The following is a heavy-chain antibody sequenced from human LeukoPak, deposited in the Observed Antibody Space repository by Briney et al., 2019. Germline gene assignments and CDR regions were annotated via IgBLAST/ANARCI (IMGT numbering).Heavy chain of an antibody. CDR2: IYHSGSS. V-gene: IGHV4-30-2*01. CDR1: GGSISSGGHY. D-gene: IGHD6-6*01. Sequence: SQTLSLTCTVSGGSISSGGHYWNWIRQPQGKGLEWIGYIYHSGSSFYNPSLKSRVTISVDRSKNQFSLKLSSVTAADTAVYYCASIPSYYFDYWGQGTLVTVSS. CDR3: ASIPSYYFDY. J-gene: IGHJ4*02.